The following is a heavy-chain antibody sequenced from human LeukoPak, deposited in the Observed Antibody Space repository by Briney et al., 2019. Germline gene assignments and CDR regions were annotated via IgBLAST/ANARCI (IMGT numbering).Heavy chain of an antibody. CDR2: IIPIFGTA. CDR1: GGTFSSYA. Sequence: SVKVSCKASGGTFSSYAISWVRQAPGQGLEWMGGIIPIFGTANYAQKFQGRVTITADESTSTAYMELSSLRSEDTAVYYCARDPGDSSGXREFDPWGQGTLVTXSS. J-gene: IGHJ5*02. V-gene: IGHV1-69*13. CDR3: ARDPGDSSGXREFDP. D-gene: IGHD3-22*01.